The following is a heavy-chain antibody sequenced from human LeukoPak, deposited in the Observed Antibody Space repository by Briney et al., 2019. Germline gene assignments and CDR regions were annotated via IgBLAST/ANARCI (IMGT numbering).Heavy chain of an antibody. CDR1: GGSISSYF. CDR3: ARDLLAAAGSGLGY. J-gene: IGHJ4*02. D-gene: IGHD6-13*01. V-gene: IGHV4-59*12. CDR2: ISNSGST. Sequence: SETLSLTCIVSGGSISSYFWSWIRQPPGKGLEWIGYISNSGSTNYNPSIKSRVTISADTSKNQFSLKLSSVTAADTAVYYCARDLLAAAGSGLGYWGQGTLVTVSS.